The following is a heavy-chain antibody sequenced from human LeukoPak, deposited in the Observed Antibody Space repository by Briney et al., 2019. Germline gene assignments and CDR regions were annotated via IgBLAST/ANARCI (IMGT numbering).Heavy chain of an antibody. J-gene: IGHJ6*03. Sequence: SETLSLTCTVSGGSISSYYWSWIRQPPGKGLEWIGYIYYSGSTNYNPSLKSRVTISVDTSKNQFSLKLSSVTAADTAVYYCAREGGWGFQYYYYMDVWGKGTTVTISS. D-gene: IGHD1-26*01. CDR1: GGSISSYY. V-gene: IGHV4-59*12. CDR3: AREGGWGFQYYYYMDV. CDR2: IYYSGST.